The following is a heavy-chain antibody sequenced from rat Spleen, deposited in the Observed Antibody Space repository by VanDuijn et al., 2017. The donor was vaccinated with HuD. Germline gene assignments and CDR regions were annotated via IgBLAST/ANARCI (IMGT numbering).Heavy chain of an antibody. V-gene: IGHV3-3*01. D-gene: IGHD1-11*01. CDR2: INNAGST. J-gene: IGHJ2*01. CDR1: GYSITSSYR. Sequence: EVQLQESGPGLVKPSQSLSLTCSVTGYSITSSYRWNWIRKFPGNKLEWLGYINNAGSTNYNPSLKSRISITRDTSKNQFFLQLNSVTTEDTATYYCARLRNYFDYWGQGVMVTVSS. CDR3: ARLRNYFDY.